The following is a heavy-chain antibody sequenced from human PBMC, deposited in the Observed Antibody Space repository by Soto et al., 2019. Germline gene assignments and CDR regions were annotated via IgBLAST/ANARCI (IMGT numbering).Heavy chain of an antibody. D-gene: IGHD3-10*01. CDR1: GGSFSGYY. CDR3: ARGVHGYYGSGSYYKD. Sequence: PSETLSLTCAVYGGSFSGYYWSWIRQPPGKGLEWIGEINHSGSTNYNPSLKSRVTISVDTSKNQFSLKLSSVTAADTAVYYCARGVHGYYGSGSYYKDWGQGTLVTDSS. J-gene: IGHJ4*02. V-gene: IGHV4-34*01. CDR2: INHSGST.